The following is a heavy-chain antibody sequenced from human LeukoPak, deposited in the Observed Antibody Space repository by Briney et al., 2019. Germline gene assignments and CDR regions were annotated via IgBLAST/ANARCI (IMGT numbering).Heavy chain of an antibody. CDR1: GGTFSSYA. D-gene: IGHD3-3*01. CDR2: IIPIFGTA. V-gene: IGHV1-69*06. Sequence: SVKVSCKASGGTFSSYAISWVRQAPGQGLEWMGGIIPIFGTANYAQKFQGRVTITADKSTSTAYMELSSLRSEDTAVYYCARSLFRFLEWSYRSYYYYMDVWGKGTTVTVSS. J-gene: IGHJ6*03. CDR3: ARSLFRFLEWSYRSYYYYMDV.